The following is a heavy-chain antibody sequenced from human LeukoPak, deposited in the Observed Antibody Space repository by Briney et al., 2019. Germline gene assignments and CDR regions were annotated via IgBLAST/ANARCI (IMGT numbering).Heavy chain of an antibody. Sequence: SETLSLTCTVSGGSISSYYWSWIRQPPGKGLEWIGYIYYSGSTNYNPSLKSRVTISVDTSKNQFSLKLGSVTAADTAVYYCARVTGRSGSIAAAGTVDYWGQGTLVTVSS. J-gene: IGHJ4*02. CDR2: IYYSGST. V-gene: IGHV4-59*01. CDR1: GGSISSYY. CDR3: ARVTGRSGSIAAAGTVDY. D-gene: IGHD6-13*01.